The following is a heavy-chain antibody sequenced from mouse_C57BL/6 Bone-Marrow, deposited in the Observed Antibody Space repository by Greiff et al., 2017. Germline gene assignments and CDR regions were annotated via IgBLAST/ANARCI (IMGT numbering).Heavy chain of an antibody. V-gene: IGHV1-47*01. Sequence: VQLVESGAELVKPGASVKMSCKASGYTFTTYPIEWMKQNHGKSLEWIGNFHPYNDDTKYNEKFKGKATLTVEKSSSTVYLELSRLTSDDSAVYYCAREYYYGSSYRYFDVWGTGTTVTVSS. CDR2: FHPYNDDT. CDR1: GYTFTTYP. D-gene: IGHD1-1*01. J-gene: IGHJ1*03. CDR3: AREYYYGSSYRYFDV.